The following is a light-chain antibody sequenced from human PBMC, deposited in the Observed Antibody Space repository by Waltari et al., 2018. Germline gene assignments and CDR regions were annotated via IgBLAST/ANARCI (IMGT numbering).Light chain of an antibody. V-gene: IGKV3-11*01. CDR1: QSISRY. Sequence: IMLTMSQGTLSLSTGERPTLSCRASQSISRYLAWDQQKPGQAPRLLIYGASTRATGIPDRFSGSGSGTDFSLTISGLEPEDSAVYYCQHRFRLPATFGQGTQLEIK. CDR2: GAS. J-gene: IGKJ1*01. CDR3: QHRFRLPAT.